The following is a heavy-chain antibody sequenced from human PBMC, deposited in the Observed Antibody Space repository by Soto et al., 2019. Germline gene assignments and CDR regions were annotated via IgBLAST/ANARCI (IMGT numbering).Heavy chain of an antibody. CDR3: ARDACSGGNCFRTDEPFDL. D-gene: IGHD2-15*01. CDR1: GFIFSNYW. CDR2: IKQDGSET. V-gene: IGHV3-7*01. Sequence: EVQLEESGGGLVQPGGSLRLSCAASGFIFSNYWMSWVRQAPGKGLEWVANIKQDGSETYYVDSVKGRFTISRDNAKNSLYLQMNSLRAEDTAVYYCARDACSGGNCFRTDEPFDLWGQGTMVTVSS. J-gene: IGHJ3*01.